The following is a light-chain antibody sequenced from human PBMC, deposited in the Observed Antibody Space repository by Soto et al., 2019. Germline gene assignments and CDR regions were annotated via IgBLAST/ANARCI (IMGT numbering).Light chain of an antibody. Sequence: EIVLTQSTGTLSLSPGERATLSCRASQSVSSSYLAWYQQKPGQAPRLLIYGASSRATGIPDRFSGSGSGAAFTLTISRQEPEDAAVYYCQQVGNSSYAFGKGTRLEVK. CDR1: QSVSSSY. CDR3: QQVGNSSYA. CDR2: GAS. V-gene: IGKV3-20*01. J-gene: IGKJ2*01.